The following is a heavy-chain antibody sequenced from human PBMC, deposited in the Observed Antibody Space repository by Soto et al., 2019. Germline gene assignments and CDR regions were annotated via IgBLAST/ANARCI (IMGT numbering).Heavy chain of an antibody. CDR2: ISSSSSYI. J-gene: IGHJ3*02. Sequence: EVQLVVSGGGLVKPGGSLRLSCAASGFTFSSYSMNWVRQAPGKGLEWVSSISSSSSYIYYADSVKGRFTISRDNAKNSLYLQMNSLRAEDTAVYYCARGYHYYDSSGYDKWDAFDIWGQGTMVTVS. CDR3: ARGYHYYDSSGYDKWDAFDI. V-gene: IGHV3-21*01. D-gene: IGHD3-22*01. CDR1: GFTFSSYS.